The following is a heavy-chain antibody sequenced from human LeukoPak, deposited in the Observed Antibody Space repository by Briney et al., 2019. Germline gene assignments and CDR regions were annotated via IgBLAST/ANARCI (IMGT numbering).Heavy chain of an antibody. J-gene: IGHJ4*02. CDR2: ISTDGGTT. Sequence: GGSLRLSCAASGITFSGASRFTFCSYALHWARQAPGKGLEYVSGISTDGGTTYYSNSVKGRFTISRDNSENTLSLQMGSLRAEDTAVYYCARGELTLVRGVLTYWGPGTLVTVSS. D-gene: IGHD3-10*01. V-gene: IGHV3-64*01. CDR1: GITFSGASRFTFCSYA. CDR3: ARGELTLVRGVLTY.